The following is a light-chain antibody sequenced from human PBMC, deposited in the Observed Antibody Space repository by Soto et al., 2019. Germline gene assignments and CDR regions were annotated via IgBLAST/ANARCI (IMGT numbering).Light chain of an antibody. Sequence: EIVLTQSPATLSLSPGERATLSCRASQSVSSSLAWYQQKPGQAPRLLIYDASNSATDIPARFSGSGCGTDFTLTISSLEPEDFAVYFCQQRSNWPRTFGPGNKVDI. CDR3: QQRSNWPRT. V-gene: IGKV3-11*01. CDR1: QSVSSS. CDR2: DAS. J-gene: IGKJ3*01.